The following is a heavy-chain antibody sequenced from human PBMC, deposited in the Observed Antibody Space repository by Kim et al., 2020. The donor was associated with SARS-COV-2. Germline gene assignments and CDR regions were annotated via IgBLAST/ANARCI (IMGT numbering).Heavy chain of an antibody. CDR1: GYTFTSYA. V-gene: IGHV1-3*01. J-gene: IGHJ4*02. D-gene: IGHD3-10*01. Sequence: ASVKVSCKASGYTFTSYAMHWVRQAPGQRLEWMGWSNAGNGNTKYSQKFQGRVTITRDTSASTAYMELSSLRSEDTAVYYCASPARHYYGSEMYYFDYWGQGTLVTVSS. CDR3: ASPARHYYGSEMYYFDY. CDR2: SNAGNGNT.